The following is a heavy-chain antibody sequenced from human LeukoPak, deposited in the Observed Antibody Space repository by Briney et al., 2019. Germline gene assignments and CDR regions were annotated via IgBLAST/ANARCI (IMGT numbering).Heavy chain of an antibody. V-gene: IGHV3-23*01. J-gene: IGHJ6*02. CDR2: ISGSGGST. Sequence: GGSLRLSCAASGFTFSSYAMSWVRQAPGKGLEWVSAISGSGGSTYYTDSVQGRFTISRDTSKNTLFLQMNGLRAEDTAVYYCAKGLAVAGFHYYGMDVWGQGTTVTVSS. CDR3: AKGLAVAGFHYYGMDV. D-gene: IGHD6-19*01. CDR1: GFTFSSYA.